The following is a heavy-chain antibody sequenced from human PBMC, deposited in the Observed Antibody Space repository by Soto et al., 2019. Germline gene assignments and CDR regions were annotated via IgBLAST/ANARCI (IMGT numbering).Heavy chain of an antibody. V-gene: IGHV4-34*01. CDR2: INHSGSS. Sequence: QVQLQQWGAGLLKPSETLSLTCAVYGGSFSGYDWTWIRQPPGTGLEWIGEINHSGSSNYNPSLKXXFTISVDTSKNQFSLKLTSVTAADAAVYYCARDKITGLFDYWGQGTLVTVSS. J-gene: IGHJ4*02. CDR3: ARDKITGLFDY. D-gene: IGHD2-8*02. CDR1: GGSFSGYD.